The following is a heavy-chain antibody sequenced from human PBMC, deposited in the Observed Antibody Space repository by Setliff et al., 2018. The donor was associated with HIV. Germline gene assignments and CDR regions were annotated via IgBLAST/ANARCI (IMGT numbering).Heavy chain of an antibody. CDR2: IFYTGNT. J-gene: IGHJ5*02. D-gene: IGHD2-8*01. Sequence: SETLSLTCSVSGGSISSSTYYWGWIRQPPGKGLEWIGDIFYTGNTYYNPSLQSRVAISVDTSENQFSLKLNSVTAADTAVYYCTRRGRDGVLIVFATGFDPWGQGTQVTVLL. V-gene: IGHV4-39*01. CDR1: GGSISSSTYY. CDR3: TRRGRDGVLIVFATGFDP.